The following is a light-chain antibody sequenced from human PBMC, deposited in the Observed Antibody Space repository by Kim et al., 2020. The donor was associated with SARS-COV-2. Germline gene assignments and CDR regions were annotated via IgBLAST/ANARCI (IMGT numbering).Light chain of an antibody. V-gene: IGLV3-1*01. Sequence: ELTQPPSVSVSPGQTASITCSGDKLGDKYASWYQQKPGQSPVLVIYQDSKRPSGIPERFSGSNSGNTATLTISGTQAMDEADYYCQAWDSSTAVFGTGTKVTVL. CDR3: QAWDSSTAV. J-gene: IGLJ1*01. CDR2: QDS. CDR1: KLGDKY.